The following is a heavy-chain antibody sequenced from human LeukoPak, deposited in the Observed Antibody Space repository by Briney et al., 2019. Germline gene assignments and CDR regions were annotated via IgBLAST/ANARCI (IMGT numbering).Heavy chain of an antibody. J-gene: IGHJ4*02. CDR2: ISWNSGSI. CDR3: AKGHYYDSSGYFDY. V-gene: IGHV3-9*01. D-gene: IGHD3-22*01. Sequence: GGSLRLSCAASGFPFDDYGMLWVRQGPGKGLEWVSGISWNSGSIGYADSVKGRFTISRDNAKNSLYLQMNSLRAEDTALYYCAKGHYYDSSGYFDYWGQGTLVTVSS. CDR1: GFPFDDYG.